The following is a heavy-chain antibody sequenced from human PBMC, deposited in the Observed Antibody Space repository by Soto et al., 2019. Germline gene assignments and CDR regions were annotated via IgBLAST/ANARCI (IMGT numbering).Heavy chain of an antibody. D-gene: IGHD6-19*01. CDR3: ARGGSSGWYPDY. CDR1: GFTFSSYG. Sequence: QVQLVASGGGVVQPGRSLRLSCAASGFTFSSYGMHWVRQAPGKGLEWVAVISYDGSNKYYADSVKGRFTISRDNSKNKLYLQMNSVRAEDTAVYCCARGGSSGWYPDYWGQGTLVTVSS. V-gene: IGHV3-30*03. CDR2: ISYDGSNK. J-gene: IGHJ4*02.